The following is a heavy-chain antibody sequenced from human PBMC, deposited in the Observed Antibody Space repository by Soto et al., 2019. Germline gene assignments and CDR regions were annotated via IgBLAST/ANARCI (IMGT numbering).Heavy chain of an antibody. D-gene: IGHD3-10*01. Sequence: EVHLVESGGDLVQPGRSLRLSCAASGFTFDDYAMHWVRQDPGKGLEWVSGISWNSGSVGYADSVKGRFTISRDNAKNSLYLQMDGLRPQDTALYYCAKDVSASGSFFDYWGQETLVTVSS. CDR1: GFTFDDYA. CDR2: ISWNSGSV. CDR3: AKDVSASGSFFDY. V-gene: IGHV3-9*01. J-gene: IGHJ4*02.